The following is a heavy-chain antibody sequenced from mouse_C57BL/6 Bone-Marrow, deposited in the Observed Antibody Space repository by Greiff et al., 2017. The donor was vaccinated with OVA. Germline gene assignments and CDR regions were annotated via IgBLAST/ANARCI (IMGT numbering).Heavy chain of an antibody. V-gene: IGHV5-4*01. CDR2: ISDGGSYT. J-gene: IGHJ1*03. CDR1: GFTFSSYA. Sequence: EVKLQESGGGLVKPGGSLKLSCAASGFTFSSYAMSWVRQTPEKRLEWVATISDGGSYTYYPDNVKGRFTISRDNAKNNLYLQMSHLKSEDTAMYYCAREKGYGSSYRYFDVWGTGTTVTVSS. D-gene: IGHD1-1*01. CDR3: AREKGYGSSYRYFDV.